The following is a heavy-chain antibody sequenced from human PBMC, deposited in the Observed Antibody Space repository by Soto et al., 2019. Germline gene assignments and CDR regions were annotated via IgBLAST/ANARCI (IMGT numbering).Heavy chain of an antibody. CDR1: GFSVSHNY. D-gene: IGHD2-8*02. CDR2: IYRDGRP. V-gene: IGHV3-53*02. J-gene: IGHJ3*01. CDR3: ARDTENTGGGLDV. Sequence: EVQVVETGGGLIQPGGSLRLSCAVSGFSVSHNYMTWVRQAPGKGLDWVSVIYRDGRPYYANSVKGRFTLSRDNSKNMVYLQMNSLRVELTDVYYCARDTENTGGGLDVWGQGAMVTVSS.